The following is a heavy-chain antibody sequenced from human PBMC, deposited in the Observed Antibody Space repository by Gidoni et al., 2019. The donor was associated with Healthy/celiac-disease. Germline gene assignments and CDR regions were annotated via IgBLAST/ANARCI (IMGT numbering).Heavy chain of an antibody. J-gene: IGHJ3*02. D-gene: IGHD3-22*01. CDR3: ARDSLYYYDSRTDAFDI. Sequence: EVQLVESGGGLVKPGGSLRLSCAASGFTFSSYSMNWVRQAPGKGLEWVSSISSSRSYIYYADSVKGRFTISRDNAKNSLYLQMNSLRAEDTAVYYCARDSLYYYDSRTDAFDIWGQGTMVTVSS. CDR1: GFTFSSYS. CDR2: ISSSRSYI. V-gene: IGHV3-21*01.